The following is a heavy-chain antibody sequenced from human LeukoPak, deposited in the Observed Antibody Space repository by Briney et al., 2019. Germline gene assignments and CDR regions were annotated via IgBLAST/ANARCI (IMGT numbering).Heavy chain of an antibody. CDR3: VKDLMRDRWFGES. CDR2: ISSTGGTT. V-gene: IGHV3-23*01. Sequence: PGGSLRLSCAASGITFSSYGMSWVRQAPGKGLEWVSSISSTGGTTYYADSVKGRFTISRDNHKNTLYLEMNGLRVEDTAVYYCVKDLMRDRWFGESWGQGTLVTVSS. J-gene: IGHJ5*02. D-gene: IGHD3-10*01. CDR1: GITFSSYG.